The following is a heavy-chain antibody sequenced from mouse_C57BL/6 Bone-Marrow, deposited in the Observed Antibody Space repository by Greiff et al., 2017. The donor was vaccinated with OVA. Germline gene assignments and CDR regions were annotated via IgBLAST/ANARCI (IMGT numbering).Heavy chain of an antibody. CDR3: AITSLYDYVDYAMDY. CDR1: GYTFTSYW. CDR2: IHPSDSDT. Sequence: VQLQQSGAELVKPGASVKVSCKASGYTFTSYWMHWVKQRPGQGLEWIGRIHPSDSDTNYNQKFKGKATLTVDTSSSTAYMQLSSLTSEDSAVDYCAITSLYDYVDYAMDYWGQGTSVTVSS. V-gene: IGHV1-74*01. J-gene: IGHJ4*01. D-gene: IGHD2-4*01.